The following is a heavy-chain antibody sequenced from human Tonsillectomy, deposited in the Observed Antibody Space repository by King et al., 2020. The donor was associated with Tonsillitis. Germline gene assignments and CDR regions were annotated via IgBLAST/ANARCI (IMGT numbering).Heavy chain of an antibody. CDR1: GFTFSSYA. V-gene: IGHV3-23*04. CDR3: AKAGDDSSGYGYYYYYYYMDV. CDR2: ISGSGGST. Sequence: VQLVESGGGLVQPGGSLRLSCAASGFTFSSYAMSWVRQAPGKGLEWVSAISGSGGSTYYADSVKGRFTISRGNSKNTLYLQMNSLRAEDTAVYYCAKAGDDSSGYGYYYYYYYMDVWGKGTTVTVSS. J-gene: IGHJ6*03. D-gene: IGHD3-22*01.